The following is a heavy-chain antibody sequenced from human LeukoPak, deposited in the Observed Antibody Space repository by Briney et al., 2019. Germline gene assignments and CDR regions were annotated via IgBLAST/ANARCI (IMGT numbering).Heavy chain of an antibody. V-gene: IGHV3-7*04. CDR3: ARVMITFGGVIAFDY. Sequence: GGSLRLFCAASGFTFSSYWMSWVRQAPGKGLEWVANIKQDGSEKYYVDSVKGRFTISRDNAKNSLYLQMNSLRAEDTAVYYCARVMITFGGVIAFDYWGQGTLVTVSS. J-gene: IGHJ4*02. D-gene: IGHD3-16*02. CDR2: IKQDGSEK. CDR1: GFTFSSYW.